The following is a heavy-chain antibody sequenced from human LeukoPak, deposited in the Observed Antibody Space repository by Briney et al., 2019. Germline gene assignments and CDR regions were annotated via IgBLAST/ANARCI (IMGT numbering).Heavy chain of an antibody. J-gene: IGHJ6*02. Sequence: KYGESLKISCKGSGYSFTSYWIGWVRQMPGKGLEWMGIIYPGDSDTRYSPSFQGQVTISGDKSISTAYLQWSSLKASDTAMYYCARSASSGKYYYYYYGMDVWGQGTTVTVSS. V-gene: IGHV5-51*01. CDR3: ARSASSGKYYYYYYGMDV. CDR2: IYPGDSDT. D-gene: IGHD3-22*01. CDR1: GYSFTSYW.